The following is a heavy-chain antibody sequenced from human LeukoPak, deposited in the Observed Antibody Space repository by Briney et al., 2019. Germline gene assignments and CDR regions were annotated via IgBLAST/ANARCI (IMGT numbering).Heavy chain of an antibody. CDR1: EYTFTGYY. CDR3: ASGYRFGN. V-gene: IGHV1-2*02. D-gene: IGHD5-18*01. Sequence: ASVKVSCKASEYTFTGYYMHWVRQPPGQGLEWMGWINPSRGARDNAQNFQGRVTLTRDTSISTAYMELSRLRSDDTAVYYCASGYRFGNWGQGTLVTVSS. J-gene: IGHJ4*02. CDR2: INPSRGAR.